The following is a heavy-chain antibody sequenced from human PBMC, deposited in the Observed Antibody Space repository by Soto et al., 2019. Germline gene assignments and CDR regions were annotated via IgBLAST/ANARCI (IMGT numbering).Heavy chain of an antibody. V-gene: IGHV4-31*03. Sequence: QVQLQESGPGLVKPSQTLSLTCTVSGGSISTGGYYWTWIRQHPGKGLEWIGYIYYSGSTYYNPSLQSRVTISVDTSKLQFSLKRSSVTAADTAVYYCARGLSVTLFDNWGQGTLVTVSS. D-gene: IGHD4-17*01. CDR1: GGSISTGGYY. CDR2: IYYSGST. CDR3: ARGLSVTLFDN. J-gene: IGHJ4*02.